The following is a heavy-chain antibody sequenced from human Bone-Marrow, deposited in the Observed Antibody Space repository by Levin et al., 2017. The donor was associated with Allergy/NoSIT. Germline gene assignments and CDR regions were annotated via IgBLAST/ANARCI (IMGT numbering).Heavy chain of an antibody. D-gene: IGHD3-22*01. CDR1: GFTFNRHG. J-gene: IGHJ4*02. Sequence: GGSLRLSCAASGFTFNRHGIHWVRQAPGNGLEWVAVISADGTKTWYVDSVKGRFIISRDNSQNRVFLQMNSLRVEDTAVFYCAKDPNAVVVPTAIRFDNWGQGTRVIVSS. CDR2: ISADGTKT. V-gene: IGHV3-30*18. CDR3: AKDPNAVVVPTAIRFDN.